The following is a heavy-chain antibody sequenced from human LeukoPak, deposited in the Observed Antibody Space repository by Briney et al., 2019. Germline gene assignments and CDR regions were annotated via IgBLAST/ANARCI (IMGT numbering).Heavy chain of an antibody. D-gene: IGHD6-13*01. CDR3: ARERPAFKDSSSWYYYYYGMDV. CDR1: GGSFSGYY. J-gene: IGHJ6*02. CDR2: INHSGST. V-gene: IGHV4-34*01. Sequence: KPSETLSLTCAVYGGSFSGYYWSWIRQPPGKGLEWIGEINHSGSTNYNPSLKSRVTISVDTSKNQFSLKLSSVTAADTAVYYCARERPAFKDSSSWYYYYYGMDVWGQGTTVTVSS.